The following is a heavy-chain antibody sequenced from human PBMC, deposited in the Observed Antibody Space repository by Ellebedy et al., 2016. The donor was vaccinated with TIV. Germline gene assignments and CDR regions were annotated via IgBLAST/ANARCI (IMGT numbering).Heavy chain of an antibody. Sequence: SETLSLXCSVSGFSISSGYYWAWIRPPPGRGLEWITTIYQTESTYYNPSLKSRLTVSVDMSKNQFSLHLRSVTAADSAVYYCARGTDWFDPWGTGILVTVSS. J-gene: IGHJ5*02. CDR2: IYQTEST. V-gene: IGHV4-38-2*02. CDR1: GFSISSGYY. CDR3: ARGTDWFDP.